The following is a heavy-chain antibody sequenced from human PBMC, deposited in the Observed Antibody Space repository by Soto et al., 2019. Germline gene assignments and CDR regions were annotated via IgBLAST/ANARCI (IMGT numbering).Heavy chain of an antibody. CDR3: ARDSIAARLDYGMDV. Sequence: PSETLSLTCTVSVGSISSYYWSWIRQPPGKGLEWIGYIYYSGCTNYNPSLKSRVTISVDTSKNQFSLKLSSVTAADTAVYYCARDSIAARLDYGMDVWGQGTTVTVSS. CDR1: VGSISSYY. J-gene: IGHJ6*02. V-gene: IGHV4-59*01. D-gene: IGHD6-6*01. CDR2: IYYSGCT.